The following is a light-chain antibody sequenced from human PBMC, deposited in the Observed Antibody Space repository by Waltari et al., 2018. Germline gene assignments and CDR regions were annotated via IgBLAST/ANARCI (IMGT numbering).Light chain of an antibody. CDR1: RSAVGSYNY. CDR2: AVT. Sequence: QSALPQPASVSGPPGQSITLTCTGPRSAVGSYNYVSWYQQSPVKAPKLLFYAVTQRHAGGSDRFSGAKVGNTACLTISGLQAEDEADYYCCSYAGDSLYVFGTGTTVTV. CDR3: CSYAGDSLYV. V-gene: IGLV2-23*02. J-gene: IGLJ1*01.